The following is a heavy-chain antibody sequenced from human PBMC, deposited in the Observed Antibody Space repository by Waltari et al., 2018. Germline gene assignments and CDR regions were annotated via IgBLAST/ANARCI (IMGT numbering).Heavy chain of an antibody. CDR3: ARDRAWGAFDI. V-gene: IGHV4-59*01. D-gene: IGHD3-16*01. J-gene: IGHJ3*02. CDR1: GVPFSSDY. CDR2: IYYSGST. Sequence: QVQLQESGPALVKPSETLSLTSTVYGVPFSSDYWSWIRQPPGKGLEWIVYIYYSGSTNYNPSLKSRVTISVDTSKNQFSLKLSSVTAADTAVYYCARDRAWGAFDIWGQGTMVTVSS.